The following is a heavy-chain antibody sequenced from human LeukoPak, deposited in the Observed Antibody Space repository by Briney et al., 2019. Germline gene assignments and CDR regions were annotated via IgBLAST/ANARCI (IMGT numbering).Heavy chain of an antibody. V-gene: IGHV3-21*04. CDR1: GFTFSDYT. CDR2: VSGGSGSI. Sequence: GGSLRLSCAASGFTFSDYTMNWVRQAPGEGLEWVSSVSGGSGSIYYADSVKGRFTISRDNAKNSLFLQMNSLRGEDTAVYSCAKRYGLGSSPFDYWGQGTLVTVSS. J-gene: IGHJ4*02. CDR3: AKRYGLGSSPFDY. D-gene: IGHD3-10*01.